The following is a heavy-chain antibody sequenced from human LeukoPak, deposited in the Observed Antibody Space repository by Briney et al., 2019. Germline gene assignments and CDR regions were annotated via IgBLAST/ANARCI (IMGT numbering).Heavy chain of an antibody. CDR1: GFMFSSYA. Sequence: GGSLRLSCAASGFMFSSYAMSWVRQAPGKGLEWVSGISYSGGGTYYADSVKGRFTISRGNSKNTLSLQMNSLRAEDTAVYYCAKGGSSGWSGSRFDYWGQGTLVTVSS. D-gene: IGHD6-19*01. CDR2: ISYSGGGT. J-gene: IGHJ4*02. CDR3: AKGGSSGWSGSRFDY. V-gene: IGHV3-23*01.